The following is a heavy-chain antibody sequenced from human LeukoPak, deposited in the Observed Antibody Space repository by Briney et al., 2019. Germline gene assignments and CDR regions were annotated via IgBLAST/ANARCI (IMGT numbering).Heavy chain of an antibody. V-gene: IGHV3-48*03. Sequence: GGSLRLSCAASGFTFSSYEMNWVRQAPGKGLEWVSYISSSGSTIYYADSVKGRFTISRDNAKNSLYPQMNSLRAEDTAVYYCARDNWGSADFDYWGQGTLVTVSS. CDR3: ARDNWGSADFDY. CDR1: GFTFSSYE. D-gene: IGHD7-27*01. CDR2: ISSSGSTI. J-gene: IGHJ4*02.